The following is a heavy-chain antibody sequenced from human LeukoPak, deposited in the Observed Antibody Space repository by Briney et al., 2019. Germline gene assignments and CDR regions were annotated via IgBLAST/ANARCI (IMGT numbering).Heavy chain of an antibody. CDR2: INHSGST. CDR3: ARETYRSFDY. D-gene: IGHD2-21*01. V-gene: IGHV4-34*09. J-gene: IGHJ4*02. Sequence: PSETLSLTCAVYGGSFSGYYWSWIRQPPGKGLEWIGEINHSGSTNYNPSLKSRVTISVDTSKNQFSLKLSSVTAADTAVYYCARETYRSFDYWGQGTLVTVSS. CDR1: GGSFSGYY.